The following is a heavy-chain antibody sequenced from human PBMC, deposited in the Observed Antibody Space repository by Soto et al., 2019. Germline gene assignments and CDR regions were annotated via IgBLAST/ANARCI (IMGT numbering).Heavy chain of an antibody. D-gene: IGHD3-3*01. CDR1: GGSIISYY. J-gene: IGHJ3*02. CDR3: ARDGGPVDAFDI. Sequence: TSETLSLTCTFSGGSIISYYWSWIRQPPGKGLEWIGYIYYSGSTNYNPSLKSRVTISVDTSKNQFSLELSSVTAADTAVYYCARDGGPVDAFDIWGQGTMVTVSS. V-gene: IGHV4-59*01. CDR2: IYYSGST.